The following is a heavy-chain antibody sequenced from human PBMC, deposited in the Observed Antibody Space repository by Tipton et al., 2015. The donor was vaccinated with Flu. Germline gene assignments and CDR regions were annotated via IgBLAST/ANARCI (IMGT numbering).Heavy chain of an antibody. CDR2: IGASGGGR. Sequence: SLRLSCGASGFTFNNYAMNWVRQAPGKGLEWVSTIGASGGGRDYSDSVKGRFTISRDNSKNEIYMQMNSLRAEDTAVYYCAKARDLTGFFYFDYWGQGTLVTVSS. CDR1: GFTFNNYA. D-gene: IGHD3-9*01. J-gene: IGHJ4*02. CDR3: AKARDLTGFFYFDY. V-gene: IGHV3-23*01.